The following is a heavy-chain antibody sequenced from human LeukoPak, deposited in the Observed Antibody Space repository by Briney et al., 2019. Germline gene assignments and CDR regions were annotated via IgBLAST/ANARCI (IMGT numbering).Heavy chain of an antibody. CDR1: GFTFSSYA. J-gene: IGHJ3*02. CDR2: ISSDGSNK. V-gene: IGHV3-30*04. Sequence: PGRSLRLSCAASGFTFSSYAMHWVRQAPGKGLEWVAVISSDGSNKYYADSMKGRFTISRDNSKNTLYLQMNSLRAEDTAVYYCARGASVVAGSDDAFDIWGQGTMVTVSS. CDR3: ARGASVVAGSDDAFDI. D-gene: IGHD6-19*01.